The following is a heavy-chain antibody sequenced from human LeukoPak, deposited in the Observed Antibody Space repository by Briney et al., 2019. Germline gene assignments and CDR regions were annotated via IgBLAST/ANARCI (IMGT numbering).Heavy chain of an antibody. D-gene: IGHD5-24*01. CDR1: GFTFSSYG. J-gene: IGHJ4*02. CDR3: TRVGYIDEGIDY. Sequence: PGGSLRLSCAASGFTFSSYGMSWVRQAPGKGLEWVANIKEDGSEKYYVDSVRGRFTISRDSAKNSLYLQMNSLRAEDTAIYYCTRVGYIDEGIDYWGQGTLVTVSS. V-gene: IGHV3-7*04. CDR2: IKEDGSEK.